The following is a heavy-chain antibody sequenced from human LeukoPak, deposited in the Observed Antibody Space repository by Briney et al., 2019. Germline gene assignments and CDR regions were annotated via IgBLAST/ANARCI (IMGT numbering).Heavy chain of an antibody. CDR2: IYPGNSDT. J-gene: IGHJ4*02. Sequence: GESLKISCKGSGYIFTSYWIGRVRHLPGEGLEWMVIIYPGNSDTRYSPAFQGQVTISADKSISTAYLQWSSLEASDTAIYYCARRPATYGSGSYYGDYWGQGTLVTVSS. D-gene: IGHD3-10*01. V-gene: IGHV5-51*01. CDR3: ARRPATYGSGSYYGDY. CDR1: GYIFTSYW.